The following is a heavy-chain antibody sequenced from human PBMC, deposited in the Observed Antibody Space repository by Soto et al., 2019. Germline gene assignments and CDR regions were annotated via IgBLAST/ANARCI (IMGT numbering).Heavy chain of an antibody. J-gene: IGHJ6*02. Sequence: SETLSLTCAVSGGSISSGGYSWSWIRQPPGKGLEWIGYIYHSGSTYYNPSLKSRVTISVDRSKNQFSLKLSSVTAADTAVYYCARGTVTYYYYYYGMDVWGQGTTVTVSS. CDR1: GGSISSGGYS. D-gene: IGHD4-17*01. CDR2: IYHSGST. V-gene: IGHV4-30-2*01. CDR3: ARGTVTYYYYYYGMDV.